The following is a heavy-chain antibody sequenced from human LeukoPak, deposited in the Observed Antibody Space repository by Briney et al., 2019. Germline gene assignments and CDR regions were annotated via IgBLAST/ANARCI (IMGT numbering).Heavy chain of an antibody. Sequence: GGSLRLSCAASGFTFSTYAMSWVRQAPGKGLEWVSAISGSGDNNDNTYYADSVKGRFTISRDNSKNTLYLQMNSLRAEDTAVYYCARDLVRGVIITAVAFDIWGQGTMVTVSS. CDR2: ISGSGDNNDNT. J-gene: IGHJ3*02. D-gene: IGHD3-10*01. V-gene: IGHV3-23*01. CDR3: ARDLVRGVIITAVAFDI. CDR1: GFTFSTYA.